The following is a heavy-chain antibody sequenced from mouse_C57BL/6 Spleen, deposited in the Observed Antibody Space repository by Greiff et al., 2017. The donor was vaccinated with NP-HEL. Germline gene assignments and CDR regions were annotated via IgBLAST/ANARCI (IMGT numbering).Heavy chain of an antibody. J-gene: IGHJ4*01. CDR3: ARSGDGYLYYYAMDY. D-gene: IGHD2-3*01. CDR1: GYTFTSYW. Sequence: QVQLQQSGTELVKPGASVKLSCKASGYTFTSYWMHWVKQRPGQGLEWIGNINPSNGGTNYNEKFKSKATLTVDKSSSTAYMQLSSLTSEDSAVYYCARSGDGYLYYYAMDYWGQGTSVTVSS. CDR2: INPSNGGT. V-gene: IGHV1-53*01.